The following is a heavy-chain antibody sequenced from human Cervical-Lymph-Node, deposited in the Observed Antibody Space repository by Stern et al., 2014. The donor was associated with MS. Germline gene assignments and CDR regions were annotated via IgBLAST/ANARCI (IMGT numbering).Heavy chain of an antibody. V-gene: IGHV4-30-4*01. CDR1: GGSISSGDYY. Sequence: QLQLQESGPGLVKPSQTLSLTCTVSGGSISSGDYYWSWIRQPPGKGLEWIGYIYYSGSTYYKPSLTSRVTISVYTSTNQFSLKLSSVTAADTAFYYCARVTTVTTIIDYWGQGTLVTVSS. J-gene: IGHJ4*02. CDR2: IYYSGST. CDR3: ARVTTVTTIIDY. D-gene: IGHD4-17*01.